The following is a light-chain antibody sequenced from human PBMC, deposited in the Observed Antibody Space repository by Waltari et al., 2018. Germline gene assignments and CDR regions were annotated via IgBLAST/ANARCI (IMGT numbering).Light chain of an antibody. CDR1: SSDVGGYNF. CDR3: CSYTDSSTLV. CDR2: DVN. Sequence: QSALSQPASVSGSPGQSITISCTGTSSDVGGYNFVSWYQQHPGKAPKLMFYDVNKRPSGVSNRFSGSKSGNTASLTISGLQAEDEADYYCCSYTDSSTLVFGGGTKLTVL. V-gene: IGLV2-23*02. J-gene: IGLJ3*02.